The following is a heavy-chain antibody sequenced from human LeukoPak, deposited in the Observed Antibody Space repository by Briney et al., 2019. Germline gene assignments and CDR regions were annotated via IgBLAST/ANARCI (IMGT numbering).Heavy chain of an antibody. CDR1: GFTFSSYT. CDR3: ARVRTAGTGGNVFDY. Sequence: PGGSLRLSCAASGFTFSSYTMSWVRQAPGKGLEWVANIKQDGSEKYYVDSVKGRFTISRDNAKNSLYLQMNSLRAEDTAVYYCARVRTAGTGGNVFDYWGQGTLVTVSS. V-gene: IGHV3-7*01. CDR2: IKQDGSEK. D-gene: IGHD6-13*01. J-gene: IGHJ4*02.